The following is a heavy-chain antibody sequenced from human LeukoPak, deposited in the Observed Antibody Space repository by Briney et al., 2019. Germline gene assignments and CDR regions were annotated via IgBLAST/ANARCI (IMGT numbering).Heavy chain of an antibody. CDR1: GFTFKSYA. Sequence: PGGSLRLSCAASGFTFKSYAMTWVRQAPGKGLEWVSTISSSGGGTFYADSVKGRFTISRDNSKNTLCLQMNSLTVEDTAVYYCAKVMIAFNAFDYWGQGTLVTVSS. CDR2: ISSSGGGT. D-gene: IGHD3-22*01. V-gene: IGHV3-23*01. J-gene: IGHJ4*02. CDR3: AKVMIAFNAFDY.